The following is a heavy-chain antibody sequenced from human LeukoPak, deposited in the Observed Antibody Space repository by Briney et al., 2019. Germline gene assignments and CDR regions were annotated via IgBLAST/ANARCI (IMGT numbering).Heavy chain of an antibody. CDR2: ISAYNGNT. J-gene: IGHJ4*02. CDR1: GYTFTSYG. V-gene: IGHV1-18*01. D-gene: IGHD2-21*02. Sequence: ASLKVSCKASGYTFTSYGTSWVRKAPGQGLGWMGWISAYNGNTNYAQKLQGRVTMTTDTSTGTAYMELRSLRSDDTAVYYCARDAHAYCGGDCHSWYWGQGTLVTVSS. CDR3: ARDAHAYCGGDCHSWY.